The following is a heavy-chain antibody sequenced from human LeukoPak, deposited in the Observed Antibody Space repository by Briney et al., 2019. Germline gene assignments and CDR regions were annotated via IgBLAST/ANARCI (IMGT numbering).Heavy chain of an antibody. CDR2: ISWNSGSI. CDR3: ARDLGSYSSGWYGYYYYGMDV. J-gene: IGHJ6*02. D-gene: IGHD6-19*01. Sequence: PGGSLRLSCAASGFTFDDYAMHWVRQAPGKGLEWVSGISWNSGSIGYVGSVKGRFTIFRDNAKNSLYLQMNSLRAEDTAVYYCARDLGSYSSGWYGYYYYGMDVWGQGTTVTVSS. CDR1: GFTFDDYA. V-gene: IGHV3-9*01.